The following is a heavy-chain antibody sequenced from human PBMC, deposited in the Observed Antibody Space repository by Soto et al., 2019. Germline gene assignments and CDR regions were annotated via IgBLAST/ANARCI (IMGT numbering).Heavy chain of an antibody. CDR3: ARDRGDGYNYRGFDY. V-gene: IGHV3-30-3*01. J-gene: IGHJ4*02. CDR2: ISYDGSNK. CDR1: GSTFSSYA. Sequence: HRGGSLRLSCAASGSTFSSYAMHWVRQAPGKGLEWVAVISYDGSNKYYADSVKGRFTISRDNSKNTLYLQMNSLRAEDTAVYYCARDRGDGYNYRGFDYWGQGTLVTVSS. D-gene: IGHD5-12*01.